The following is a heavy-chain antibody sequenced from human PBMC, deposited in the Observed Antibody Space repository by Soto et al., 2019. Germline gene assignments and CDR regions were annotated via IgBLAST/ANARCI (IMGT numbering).Heavy chain of an antibody. Sequence: GASVKVSCKASGGTFSSFAISWVRQAPGQGLEWMGGIIPIFGTANYAQKFQGRVTITADESTSTAYMELSSLRSEDTAVYYCARERGDGSGSSVPYYYYYYGMDVWGQGTTVTVSS. CDR1: GGTFSSFA. CDR3: ARERGDGSGSSVPYYYYYYGMDV. CDR2: IIPIFGTA. J-gene: IGHJ6*02. D-gene: IGHD3-10*01. V-gene: IGHV1-69*13.